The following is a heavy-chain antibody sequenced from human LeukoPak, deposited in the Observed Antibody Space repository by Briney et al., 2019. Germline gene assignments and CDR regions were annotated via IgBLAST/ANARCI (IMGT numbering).Heavy chain of an antibody. CDR1: GDSLSSGGDY. D-gene: IGHD6-6*01. J-gene: IGHJ6*02. CDR3: ARARYSSSSYYYDMDV. Sequence: SETLSLTCTVSGDSLSSGGDYWSWIRQHPGTGLEWIGYIYYSGSTYYNPSLKSRVTISVDTSKNHFSLNLTSVTAADTAVYYCARARYSSSSYYYDMDVWGQGTTVTVSS. V-gene: IGHV4-31*03. CDR2: IYYSGST.